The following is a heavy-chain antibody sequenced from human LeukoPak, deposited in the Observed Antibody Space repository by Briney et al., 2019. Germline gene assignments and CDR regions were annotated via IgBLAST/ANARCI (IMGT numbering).Heavy chain of an antibody. D-gene: IGHD3-10*01. Sequence: ASVKVSCKASGYTFTSYGISWVRQAPGQGLEWMGWISAYNGNTNYAQKLQGRVTMTTDTSTSTAYMELRSLRSDDTAVYYCARDRGDRGTNWFDPWGQGILVTVSS. J-gene: IGHJ5*02. CDR3: ARDRGDRGTNWFDP. V-gene: IGHV1-18*01. CDR1: GYTFTSYG. CDR2: ISAYNGNT.